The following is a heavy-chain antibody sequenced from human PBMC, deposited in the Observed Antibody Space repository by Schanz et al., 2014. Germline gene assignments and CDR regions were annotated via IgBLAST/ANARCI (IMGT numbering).Heavy chain of an antibody. CDR3: AAHENLSTTACYPS. D-gene: IGHD2-2*01. V-gene: IGHV3-9*01. CDR2: ISWNSYSL. Sequence: EVQLVESGGGLVQPGRSLRLSCAASGFIFEDYAMYWVRQAPGKGLEWVSGISWNSYSLLYADSVQGRFTISRDNAKNSLYLQMTGLRAEDTAVYYCAAHENLSTTACYPSWGQGTLVAVSS. J-gene: IGHJ4*02. CDR1: GFIFEDYA.